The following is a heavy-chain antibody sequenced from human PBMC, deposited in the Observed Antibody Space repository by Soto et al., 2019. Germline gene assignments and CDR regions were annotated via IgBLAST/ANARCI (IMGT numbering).Heavy chain of an antibody. V-gene: IGHV1-2*04. J-gene: IGHJ4*02. Sequence: ASVKVSCKASGYTFTGYYMHWVRQAPGQGLEWMGWINPNSGGTNYAQKFRGWVTMTRDTSISTAYMELSRLRSDDTAVYYCARASPYDFWSGYLGRDFDYWGQGTLVTVSS. CDR2: INPNSGGT. CDR3: ARASPYDFWSGYLGRDFDY. D-gene: IGHD3-3*01. CDR1: GYTFTGYY.